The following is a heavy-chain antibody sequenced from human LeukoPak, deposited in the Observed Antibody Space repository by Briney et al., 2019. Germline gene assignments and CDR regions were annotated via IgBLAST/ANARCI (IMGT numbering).Heavy chain of an antibody. CDR2: MFGSCGSA. V-gene: IGHV3-23*01. CDR1: GFTFNSYA. CDR3: GKTTTGYSSGRYPGWPVDY. Sequence: GGSLRLSCAASGFTFNSYAMYWVRQAPGKGLEWVSGMFGSCGSAHYVDSVKGRFTISRDNSKNTVYLQMDSLKVEDTAVYYCGKTTTGYSSGRYPGWPVDYWGQGTLVTVSS. D-gene: IGHD3-22*01. J-gene: IGHJ4*02.